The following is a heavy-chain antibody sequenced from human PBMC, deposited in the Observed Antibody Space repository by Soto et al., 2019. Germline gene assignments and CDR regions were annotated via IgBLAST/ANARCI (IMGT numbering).Heavy chain of an antibody. CDR2: IIPILGTA. D-gene: IGHD3-10*01. V-gene: IGHV1-69*13. CDR1: GATFSSYA. CDR3: ARAGYYRSGSYSGYYYYGMDV. J-gene: IGHJ6*02. Sequence: SVKVSCKASGATFSSYAISWVRQAPGQGLEWMGGIIPILGTANYAQKFQGRVTITADESTSTASMGLSSLRSDDTAVYYCARAGYYRSGSYSGYYYYGMDVCGQGTTVTVSS.